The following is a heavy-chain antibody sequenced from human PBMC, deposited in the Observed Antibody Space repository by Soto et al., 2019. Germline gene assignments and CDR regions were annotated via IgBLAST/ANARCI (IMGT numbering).Heavy chain of an antibody. V-gene: IGHV1-2*04. CDR2: INPNSGGT. Sequence: ASVKVSCKASGYTFTGYYMHWVRQAPGQGLEWMGWINPNSGGTNYAQKFQGWVTMTRDTSISTAYMELSRLRSDDTAVYYCARGADIVATMVAFDIWGQGTMVTVSS. J-gene: IGHJ3*02. CDR1: GYTFTGYY. D-gene: IGHD5-12*01. CDR3: ARGADIVATMVAFDI.